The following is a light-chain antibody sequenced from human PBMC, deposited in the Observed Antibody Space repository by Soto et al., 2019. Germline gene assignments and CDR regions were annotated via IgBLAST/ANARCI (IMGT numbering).Light chain of an antibody. Sequence: QPVLTQSPSTSASLGASVKLTCTLSSGHTTYAIAWHQQRPKKGPRFLMKIHNDGTVTKGDGVPDRFSGSTSGAERHLTLASLQSHDEADYYCQSWGTGLQVVFGAGTKLTLL. V-gene: IGLV4-69*02. CDR2: IHNDGTV. J-gene: IGLJ2*01. CDR1: SGHTTYA. CDR3: QSWGTGLQVV.